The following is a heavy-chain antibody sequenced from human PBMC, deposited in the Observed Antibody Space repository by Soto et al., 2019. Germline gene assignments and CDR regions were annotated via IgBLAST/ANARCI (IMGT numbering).Heavy chain of an antibody. J-gene: IGHJ4*02. Sequence: GGSLRLSCAASGFSFSDYYMTWVRQAPGKGLEWVSYISSSAAYTSYADSVKGRFTISRDNPKKSLYLQMNSLRVDDTAVYYCARRAFEGPIDVWGQGTLVTVSS. CDR2: ISSSAA. V-gene: IGHV3-11*06. D-gene: IGHD3-9*01. CDR1: GFSFSDYY. CDR3: ARRAFEGPIDV.